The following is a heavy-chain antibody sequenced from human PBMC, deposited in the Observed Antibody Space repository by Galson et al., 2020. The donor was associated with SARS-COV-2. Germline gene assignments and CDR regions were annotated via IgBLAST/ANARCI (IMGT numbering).Heavy chain of an antibody. CDR1: GYVFNSKG. D-gene: IGHD5-18*01. CDR2: ISGYNGNT. J-gene: IGHJ3*01. V-gene: IGHV1-18*01. Sequence: ASVKVSCKASGYVFNSKGISWVRQAPGQGLEWMGWISGYNGNTKLAQNFQGRVILTTDASTTTAFMEVRSLRSDDSAVYYCARDPRFSASGYGWEIGFDVWGQGTMVTVSS. CDR3: ARDPRFSASGYGWEIGFDV.